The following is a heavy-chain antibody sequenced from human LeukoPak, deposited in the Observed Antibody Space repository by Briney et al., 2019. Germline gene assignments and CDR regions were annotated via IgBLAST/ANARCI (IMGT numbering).Heavy chain of an antibody. V-gene: IGHV3-30*18. CDR1: GFTFSSYG. CDR2: ISYDGSNK. Sequence: GGSLRLSCAASGFTFSSYGMHWVRQAPGKGLEWVAVISYDGSNKYYADSVKGRFTISRDNSKNTLYLQMNSLRAEDTAVYYCAKFVDTAMVSRGDYWGQGTLVTVSS. J-gene: IGHJ4*02. D-gene: IGHD5-18*01. CDR3: AKFVDTAMVSRGDY.